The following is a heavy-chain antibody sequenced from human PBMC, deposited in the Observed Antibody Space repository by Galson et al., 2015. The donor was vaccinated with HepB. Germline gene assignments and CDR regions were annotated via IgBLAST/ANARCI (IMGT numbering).Heavy chain of an antibody. V-gene: IGHV1-8*01. CDR2: MNPNSGNT. CDR1: GYTFTSYD. CDR3: ARVFLGYCSGGSCYSGRGKTFDP. D-gene: IGHD2-15*01. Sequence: SVKVSCKASGYTFTSYDINWVRQATGQGLEWMGWMNPNSGNTGYAQKFQGRVTMTRNTPISTAYMELSSLRSEDTAVYYCARVFLGYCSGGSCYSGRGKTFDPWGQGTLVTVSS. J-gene: IGHJ5*02.